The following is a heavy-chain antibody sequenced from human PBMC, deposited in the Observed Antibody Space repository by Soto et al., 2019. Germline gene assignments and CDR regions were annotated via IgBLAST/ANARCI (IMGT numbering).Heavy chain of an antibody. CDR1: GYTFTSYG. D-gene: IGHD3-22*01. J-gene: IGHJ4*02. Sequence: VASVKVSCKASGYTFTSYGISWVRQAPGQGLEWMGWISAYNGNTNYAQKLQGRVTMTTDTSTSTVYMELRSLRSDDTAVYYCAMLVAYYYDSSGYYYGNFDYWGQGTLVTVSS. V-gene: IGHV1-18*01. CDR3: AMLVAYYYDSSGYYYGNFDY. CDR2: ISAYNGNT.